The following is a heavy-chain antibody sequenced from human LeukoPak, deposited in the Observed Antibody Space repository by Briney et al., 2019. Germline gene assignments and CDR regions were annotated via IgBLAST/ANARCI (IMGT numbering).Heavy chain of an antibody. CDR1: GGSVSDYY. Sequence: SETLSLTCTVSGGSVSDYYWSWIRQSPGKGLEWIGYIYYTGSSSYNPSLRSRVTISADTSKNQFSLKLSSVTAADTAVYYCARAIAADDRYYYYYYMDVWGKGTTVTVSS. D-gene: IGHD6-13*01. J-gene: IGHJ6*03. V-gene: IGHV4-59*02. CDR3: ARAIAADDRYYYYYYMDV. CDR2: IYYTGSS.